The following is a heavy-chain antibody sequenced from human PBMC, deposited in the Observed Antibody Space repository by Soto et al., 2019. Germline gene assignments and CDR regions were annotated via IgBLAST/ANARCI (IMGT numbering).Heavy chain of an antibody. V-gene: IGHV3-66*01. Sequence: GGSLRLSCAASGFTVSSNYMSWVRQAPGKGLEWVSVIYSGGSTYYADSVKGRFTISRDNSKNTLYLQMNSLRAEDTAVYYCARAVRDDYGDYVDAFDIWGQGTMVTVSS. D-gene: IGHD4-17*01. CDR3: ARAVRDDYGDYVDAFDI. CDR1: GFTVSSNY. CDR2: IYSGGST. J-gene: IGHJ3*02.